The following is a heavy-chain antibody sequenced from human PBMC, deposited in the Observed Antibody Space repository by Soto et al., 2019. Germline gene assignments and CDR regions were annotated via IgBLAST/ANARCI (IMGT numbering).Heavy chain of an antibody. CDR2: ISAYNGNT. CDR3: ASRLGYCSGGSCFDAFDI. Sequence: ASVKVSCKASGYTFTSYGISCVRQAPGQGLGWMGWISAYNGNTNYAQKLQGRVTMTTDTSTSTAYMELRSLRSDDTAVYYCASRLGYCSGGSCFDAFDIWGQGTMVTVSS. CDR1: GYTFTSYG. D-gene: IGHD2-15*01. J-gene: IGHJ3*02. V-gene: IGHV1-18*01.